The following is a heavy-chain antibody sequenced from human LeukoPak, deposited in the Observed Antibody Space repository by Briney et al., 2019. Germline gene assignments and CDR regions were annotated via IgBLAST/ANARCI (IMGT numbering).Heavy chain of an antibody. CDR2: INPNSGGT. Sequence: GASVKVSCKASGYTFTGYYMHWVRQAPGQGLEWMGWINPNSGGTNYAQKFQGRVTMTRDTSISTAYMELSSLRADDTAVYYCAKVLTRVPYGDPGSAIDIWGQGTMVTVSS. V-gene: IGHV1-2*02. J-gene: IGHJ3*02. CDR1: GYTFTGYY. CDR3: AKVLTRVPYGDPGSAIDI. D-gene: IGHD4-17*01.